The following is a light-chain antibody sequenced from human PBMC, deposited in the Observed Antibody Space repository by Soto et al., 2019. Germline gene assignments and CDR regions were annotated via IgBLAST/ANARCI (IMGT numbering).Light chain of an antibody. CDR1: QGISNY. CDR2: ASF. V-gene: IGKV1-27*01. Sequence: DIQMTQSPSSLSASVGDRVTITCRASQGISNYLAWYQQKPGKVPKLLIYASFILQSGVPSRFSGSGSGTDFTLNISSLQPEDVAIYYCQQYNSTSLTFGPGTKVDIK. J-gene: IGKJ3*01. CDR3: QQYNSTSLT.